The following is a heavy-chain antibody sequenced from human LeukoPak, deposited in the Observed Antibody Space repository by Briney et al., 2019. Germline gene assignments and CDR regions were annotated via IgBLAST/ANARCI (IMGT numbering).Heavy chain of an antibody. CDR3: ARHSGSYYYYYYMDV. D-gene: IGHD1-26*01. V-gene: IGHV4-39*01. CDR1: GGSISSSSYY. J-gene: IGHJ6*03. Sequence: SETLSLTCTVSGGSISSSSYYWGWIRQPPGKGLEWIGSIYYRGSTYYNPSLKSRVTISVDTSKNQFSLKLSSVTAADTAVYYCARHSGSYYYYYYMDVWGKGTTVTISS. CDR2: IYYRGST.